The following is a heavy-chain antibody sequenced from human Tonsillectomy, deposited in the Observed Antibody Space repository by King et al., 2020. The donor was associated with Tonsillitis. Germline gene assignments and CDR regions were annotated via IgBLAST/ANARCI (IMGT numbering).Heavy chain of an antibody. J-gene: IGHJ4*02. V-gene: IGHV3-7*01. CDR2: IKRDGSEK. D-gene: IGHD3-16*01. CDR3: AKDAHRGGEFDF. CDR1: GFTFSPYW. Sequence: QLVQSGGGLVQPGGSLRLSCAASGFTFSPYWMNWVRQAPGKGLEWVAKIKRDGSEKWYVDSVKGRFTISKDDTKKSVYLQMNSLRAEDTAVYYCAKDAHRGGEFDFCGQGTLVTVSS.